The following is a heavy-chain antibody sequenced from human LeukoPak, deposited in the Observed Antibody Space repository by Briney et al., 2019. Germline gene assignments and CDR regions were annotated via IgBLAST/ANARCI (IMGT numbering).Heavy chain of an antibody. CDR3: ARGNWRGYVGGYFDY. Sequence: TLSLTCTVSGGSISSCCYYWSWIRQPAGKGLEWIGRIYTSGSTNYNPSLKSRVTISVDTSKNQFSLKLSSVTAAETAVYYCARGNWRGYVGGYFDYWGQGTLVTVSS. J-gene: IGHJ4*02. CDR2: IYTSGST. D-gene: IGHD5-12*01. CDR1: GGSISSCCYY. V-gene: IGHV4-61*02.